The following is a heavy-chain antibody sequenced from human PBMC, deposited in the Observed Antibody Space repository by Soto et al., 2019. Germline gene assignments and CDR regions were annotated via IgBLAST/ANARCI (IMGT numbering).Heavy chain of an antibody. CDR1: GGSFSGYY. V-gene: IGHV4-34*01. Sequence: SETLSLTCAVYGGSFSGYYWSWIRQPPGKGLEWIGEINHSGSTNYNPSLKSRVTISVDTSKNQFSLKLSSVTAADTAVYYCARLKLRYSGYEKNYYYYMDVWGKGTTVTVSS. CDR2: INHSGST. J-gene: IGHJ6*03. CDR3: ARLKLRYSGYEKNYYYYMDV. D-gene: IGHD5-12*01.